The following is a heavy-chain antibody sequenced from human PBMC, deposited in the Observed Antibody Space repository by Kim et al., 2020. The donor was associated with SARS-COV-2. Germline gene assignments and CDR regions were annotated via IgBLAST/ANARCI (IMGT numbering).Heavy chain of an antibody. CDR3: ARFRQSVVPAAMYFDY. CDR2: IYYSGST. V-gene: IGHV4-30-4*01. J-gene: IGHJ4*02. CDR1: GGSISSGDYY. D-gene: IGHD2-2*01. Sequence: SETLSLTCTVSGGSISSGDYYWSWIRQPPGKGLVWIGYIYYSGSTYYNPSLKSRVTISVDTSKNQFSLKLSSGTAADTAVYYCARFRQSVVPAAMYFDYWGQGTMVTVSS.